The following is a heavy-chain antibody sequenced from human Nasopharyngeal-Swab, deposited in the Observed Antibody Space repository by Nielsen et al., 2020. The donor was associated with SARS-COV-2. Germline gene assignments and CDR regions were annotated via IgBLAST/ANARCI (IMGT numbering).Heavy chain of an antibody. CDR2: INAGNGNT. CDR1: GYTFTSYA. D-gene: IGHD4-17*01. V-gene: IGHV1-3*01. Sequence: ASVKVSCKASGYTFTSYAMHWVRQAPGQRLEWMGWINAGNGNTKYSQKFQGRVTITRDTSASTAYMELSSLRSEDTAVYYCARVPYGDYVFDYWGQGTLVTVSS. J-gene: IGHJ4*02. CDR3: ARVPYGDYVFDY.